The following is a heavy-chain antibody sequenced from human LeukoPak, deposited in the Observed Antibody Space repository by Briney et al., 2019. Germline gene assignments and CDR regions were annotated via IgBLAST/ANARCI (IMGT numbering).Heavy chain of an antibody. J-gene: IGHJ4*02. V-gene: IGHV1-24*01. Sequence: ASLKVSCKVSGDTLSELSMNWVRQAPGNGLEWMGGFDPEGVEAIYAQKFQGRLTMTEDTSTDTAYMDLRSLRSDDTAVYYCTAGGVYSLLDHWGQGTQVTGSS. D-gene: IGHD5/OR15-5a*01. CDR3: TAGGVYSLLDH. CDR2: FDPEGVEA. CDR1: GDTLSELS.